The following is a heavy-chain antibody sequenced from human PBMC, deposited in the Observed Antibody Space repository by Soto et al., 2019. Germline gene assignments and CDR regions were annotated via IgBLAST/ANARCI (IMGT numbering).Heavy chain of an antibody. Sequence: QVQLVQSGAEEKKPGASVKVSCKASGYTFTSYAMHWVRQAPGQRLEWMGWINAGNGNTKYSQKFQGRVTITRDTSASTAYMELSSLRSEDTAVYYCARAPMIVPVRGFDYWGQGTLVTVSS. D-gene: IGHD3-22*01. J-gene: IGHJ4*02. CDR2: INAGNGNT. CDR3: ARAPMIVPVRGFDY. V-gene: IGHV1-3*05. CDR1: GYTFTSYA.